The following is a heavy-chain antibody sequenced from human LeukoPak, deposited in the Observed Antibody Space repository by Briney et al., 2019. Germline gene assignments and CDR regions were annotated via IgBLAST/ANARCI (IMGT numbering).Heavy chain of an antibody. Sequence: GRSLRLSCAASGFTFRSYGMHWVRQARGKGLEGVAVISYDGSNKYYADSVEGRFTISRDNSKNTLYMQMSSLRAEDTAVYYCAKENIAARPDYYYYYGMDVWGQGTTVTVSS. CDR3: AKENIAARPDYYYYYGMDV. J-gene: IGHJ6*02. CDR1: GFTFRSYG. V-gene: IGHV3-30*18. D-gene: IGHD6-6*01. CDR2: ISYDGSNK.